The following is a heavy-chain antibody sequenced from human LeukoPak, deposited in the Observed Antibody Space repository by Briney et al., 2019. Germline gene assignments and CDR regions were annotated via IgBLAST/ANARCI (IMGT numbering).Heavy chain of an antibody. CDR3: ASVNDSRIAVAGYYYYGMDV. Sequence: PSETLSLTCTVSGGYISSSSYYWGWIRQPPGKGLEWIGSIYYSGSTYYNPSLKSRVTISVDTSKNQFSLKLSSVTAADTAVYYCASVNDSRIAVAGYYYYGMDVWGQGTTVTVSS. CDR1: GGYISSSSYY. D-gene: IGHD6-19*01. V-gene: IGHV4-39*07. CDR2: IYYSGST. J-gene: IGHJ6*02.